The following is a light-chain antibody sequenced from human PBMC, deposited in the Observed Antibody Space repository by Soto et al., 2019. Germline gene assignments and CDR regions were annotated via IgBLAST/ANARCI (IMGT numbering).Light chain of an antibody. CDR2: DAS. V-gene: IGKV3D-15*01. J-gene: IGKJ1*01. CDR1: QSVFTY. CDR3: QQYNIWPPT. Sequence: EIVMTQSPATLSVSPGERATLSCRASQSVFTYLAWYQHKPGQAPRLLIYDASDRATGIPARFSGSGSGTGFTLTISSLQSEDFAVYYCQQYNIWPPTFGQGTKVDNK.